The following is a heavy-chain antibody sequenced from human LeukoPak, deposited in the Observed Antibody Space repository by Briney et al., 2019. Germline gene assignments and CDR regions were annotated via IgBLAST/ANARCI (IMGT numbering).Heavy chain of an antibody. CDR2: IYHSGST. V-gene: IGHV4-4*02. Sequence: KPSGTLSLTCAVSGGSISSSNWWSWVRQPPGKRLEWIGEIYHSGSTNYNPSLKSRVTISVDKSKNQFSLKLSSVTAADTAVYYCARDNYDILTGYSNWFDPWGQGTLVTVSS. CDR1: GGSISSSNW. CDR3: ARDNYDILTGYSNWFDP. D-gene: IGHD3-9*01. J-gene: IGHJ5*02.